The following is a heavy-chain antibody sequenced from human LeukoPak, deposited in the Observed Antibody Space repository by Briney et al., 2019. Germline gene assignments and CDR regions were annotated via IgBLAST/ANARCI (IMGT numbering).Heavy chain of an antibody. V-gene: IGHV1-69*01. CDR3: ARDAKYCSSTSCYAYYYYYMDV. J-gene: IGHJ6*03. CDR1: GGTFSSYA. CDR2: IIPIFGTA. D-gene: IGHD2-2*01. Sequence: GSSVKVSCKASGGTFSSYAISWVRQAPGQGLEWMGGIIPIFGTANYAQKFQGRVTITADESTSTAYMELSSLRSEDTAVYYCARDAKYCSSTSCYAYYYYYMDVWGKGTTVTVSS.